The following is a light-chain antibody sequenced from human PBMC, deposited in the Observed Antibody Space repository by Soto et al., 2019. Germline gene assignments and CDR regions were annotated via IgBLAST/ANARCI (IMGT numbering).Light chain of an antibody. CDR1: EAIDTS. V-gene: IGKV1-5*01. CDR3: HNYDTCSWT. Sequence: DIQMTQSPSTLSVSLGDRITITCRASEAIDTSLAWFQQRPGKAPKVLIAGASGLMNGVPSTFSGSGSGTEFSLTTSRGQPDDFATYFCHNYDTCSWTFGQGTKVEMK. CDR2: GAS. J-gene: IGKJ1*01.